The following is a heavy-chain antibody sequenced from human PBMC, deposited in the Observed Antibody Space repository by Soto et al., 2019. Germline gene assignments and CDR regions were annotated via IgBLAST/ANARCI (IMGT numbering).Heavy chain of an antibody. Sequence: PSETLSLTCTVSGGSISSSSYYWGWIRQPPGKGLEWIGSIYYSGSTYYNPSLKSRVTISVDTSKNQFSLKLSSVTAADTAVYYCARHNLDSGYDRRYYYYGMDVWGQGTTVTVS. D-gene: IGHD5-12*01. CDR2: IYYSGST. CDR1: GGSISSSSYY. CDR3: ARHNLDSGYDRRYYYYGMDV. V-gene: IGHV4-39*01. J-gene: IGHJ6*02.